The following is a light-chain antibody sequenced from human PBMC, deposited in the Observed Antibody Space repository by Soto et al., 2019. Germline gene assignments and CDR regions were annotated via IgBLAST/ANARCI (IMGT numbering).Light chain of an antibody. Sequence: QSVLTQPASVSRSPGERITVSCTGTSSDVGGYNYGSWYQQHPGKAPKLMIYDVTNRPSGVSNRFSGSKSGNTASLTISGLQAEDEADYYCSSYTSSSTRFFGTGTKVTVL. J-gene: IGLJ1*01. CDR3: SSYTSSSTRF. CDR2: DVT. CDR1: SSDVGGYNY. V-gene: IGLV2-14*01.